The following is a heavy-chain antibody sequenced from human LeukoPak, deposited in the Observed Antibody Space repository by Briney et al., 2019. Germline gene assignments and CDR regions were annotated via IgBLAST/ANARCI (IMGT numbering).Heavy chain of an antibody. CDR3: ARPALEYSSSCWFDS. D-gene: IGHD6-6*01. J-gene: IGHJ5*01. V-gene: IGHV4-59*08. CDR1: GGSIRSYY. CDR2: IYYSGST. Sequence: PETLSLTCTVSGGSIRSYYWSWIRQPPGKGLEWIGYIYYSGSTNYNPSLKSRVTISVDTSKNQFSLKLSSVTAADTAVYYCARPALEYSSSCWFDSWGQGTLVTVSS.